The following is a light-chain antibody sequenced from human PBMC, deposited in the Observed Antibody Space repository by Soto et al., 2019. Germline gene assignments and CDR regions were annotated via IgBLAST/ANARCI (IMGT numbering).Light chain of an antibody. CDR3: QQYNNWPPFT. CDR2: GAS. CDR1: QSVSSN. Sequence: EIVMTQSPATLSVSPGERATLSCRASQSVSSNLAWYQQKPGQAPRLLIYGASTRATGIPARFSGSGSGTEFTLTISSLQSEAFAVYYCQQYNNWPPFTFCPGTKVDIK. V-gene: IGKV3-15*01. J-gene: IGKJ3*01.